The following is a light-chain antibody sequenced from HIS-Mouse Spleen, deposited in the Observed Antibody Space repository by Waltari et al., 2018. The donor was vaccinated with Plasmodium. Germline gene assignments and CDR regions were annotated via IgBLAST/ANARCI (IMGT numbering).Light chain of an antibody. Sequence: EIVMTQSPATLSVSPGESATLPCRASQSVSSNLAWYKQKHGQAPRILIYGASTRATRIPARFSGSGSGTEFTLTISSLQSEDFAVYYCQQYNNWSFTFGPGTKVDIK. V-gene: IGKV3-15*01. CDR3: QQYNNWSFT. CDR2: GAS. CDR1: QSVSSN. J-gene: IGKJ3*01.